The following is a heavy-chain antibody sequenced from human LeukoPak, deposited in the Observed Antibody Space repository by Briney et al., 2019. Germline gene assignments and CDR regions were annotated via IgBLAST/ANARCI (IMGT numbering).Heavy chain of an antibody. CDR2: IWFDGSNK. Sequence: PGRSLRLSCAASGFTFSSYGMHWVRQAPGKGLEWVALIWFDGSNKYYADSVKGRFTISRDNSKNTLYLQMNSLRAEDTAVYYCAKSGKAYSSSWRDDYWGQGTLVTVSS. CDR3: AKSGKAYSSSWRDDY. CDR1: GFTFSSYG. V-gene: IGHV3-33*06. J-gene: IGHJ4*02. D-gene: IGHD6-13*01.